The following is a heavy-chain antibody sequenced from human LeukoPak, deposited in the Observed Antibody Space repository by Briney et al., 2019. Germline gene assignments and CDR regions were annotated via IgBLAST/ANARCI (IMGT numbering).Heavy chain of an antibody. CDR3: ARETAPAAGNAFDI. D-gene: IGHD6-25*01. CDR1: GFTVSSNY. CDR2: IYSGGST. J-gene: IGHJ3*02. Sequence: GGSLSLSCAASGFTVSSNYMCWVRQARGKGLEWVSVIYSGGSTYYADSVKGGFTISRDNSKNTLYLQMNSLRAEDTAVYYCARETAPAAGNAFDIWGQGTMVTVSS. V-gene: IGHV3-53*01.